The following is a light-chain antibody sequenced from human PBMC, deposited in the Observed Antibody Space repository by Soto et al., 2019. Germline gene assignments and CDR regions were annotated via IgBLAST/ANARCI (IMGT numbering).Light chain of an antibody. CDR3: SSYTSTSCSV. CDR1: SSDIGIYNY. J-gene: IGLJ1*01. V-gene: IGLV2-14*01. CDR2: DVS. Sequence: QSALTQPASVSGSPGQSITISCTGTSSDIGIYNYVSWYQQHPGKAPKLMIYDVSNRPSGVSNRFSGSKSGNTASLTISGLQAEDEADYYCSSYTSTSCSVFGTGTKLTVL.